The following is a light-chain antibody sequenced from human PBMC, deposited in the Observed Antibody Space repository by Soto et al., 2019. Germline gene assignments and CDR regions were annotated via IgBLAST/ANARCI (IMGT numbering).Light chain of an antibody. CDR1: QSISSGY. CDR2: GVS. Sequence: ETVLTQSPGTLSLSPGERATLSCRASQSISSGYLAWYQQRPGQAPRLLISGVSNRATGIPDRFSGSGSGTDFTLTISRLEPEDFAVYYCQQYGGSPLVTFGGGTKVEIK. CDR3: QQYGGSPLVT. J-gene: IGKJ4*01. V-gene: IGKV3-20*01.